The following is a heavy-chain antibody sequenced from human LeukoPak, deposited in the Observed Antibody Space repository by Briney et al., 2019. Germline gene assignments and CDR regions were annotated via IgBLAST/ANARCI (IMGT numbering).Heavy chain of an antibody. J-gene: IGHJ3*02. CDR2: TRSEANIYTT. Sequence: GGSLRLSCAASGFIFSDHYMDWVRQVPGKGLEWVGRTRSEANIYTTKYAASVKGRFTISRDDSKNSLYLQMNSLKTEDTAVYYCACPVGATTVRAFDIWGQGTMVTVSS. CDR3: ACPVGATTVRAFDI. V-gene: IGHV3-72*01. D-gene: IGHD1-26*01. CDR1: GFIFSDHY.